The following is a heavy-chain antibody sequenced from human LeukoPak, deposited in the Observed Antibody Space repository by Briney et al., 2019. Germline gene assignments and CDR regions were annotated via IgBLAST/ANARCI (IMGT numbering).Heavy chain of an antibody. V-gene: IGHV4-38-2*01. CDR2: FHHSGST. D-gene: IGHD2-15*01. CDR3: PISDSGRVSFDL. CDR1: GYSISNGYY. J-gene: IGHJ2*01. Sequence: SETLSLTCGVSGYSISNGYYWGWVRQPPGKGLEWIGIFHHSGSTYYKPSLKSRATISEDTSNNQFSLKLTSVTAADTAVYYCPISDSGRVSFDLWGRRTLVTVSS.